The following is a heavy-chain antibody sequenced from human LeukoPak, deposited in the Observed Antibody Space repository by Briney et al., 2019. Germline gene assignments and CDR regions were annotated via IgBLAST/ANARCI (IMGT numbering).Heavy chain of an antibody. CDR1: GGSISTYY. V-gene: IGHV4-59*01. CDR2: IYYTGTT. Sequence: PSETLSLTCSVSGGSISTYYWSWIRQPPGKGLEWIGYIYYTGTTNYNPSLRSRLTISVDTSRNQFSPRLSSVTAADTAVYYCAREDPQTTVPEGMDVWGHGTTVIVSS. J-gene: IGHJ6*02. CDR3: AREDPQTTVPEGMDV. D-gene: IGHD4-17*01.